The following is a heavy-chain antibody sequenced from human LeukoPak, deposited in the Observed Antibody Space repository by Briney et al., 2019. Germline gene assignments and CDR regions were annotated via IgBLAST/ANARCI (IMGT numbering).Heavy chain of an antibody. V-gene: IGHV1-24*01. Sequence: ASVKVSCKVSGYTLTELSMHWVRQPPGKGLEWMGGFDPEDGETIYAQKFQGRVTMTEDTSTDTAYMELSSLRSEDTAVYYCATALVATITGNFDYWGQGTLVTVSS. CDR3: ATALVATITGNFDY. D-gene: IGHD5-12*01. CDR2: FDPEDGET. J-gene: IGHJ4*02. CDR1: GYTLTELS.